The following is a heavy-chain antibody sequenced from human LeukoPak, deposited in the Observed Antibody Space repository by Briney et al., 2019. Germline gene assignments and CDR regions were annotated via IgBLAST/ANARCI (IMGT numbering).Heavy chain of an antibody. J-gene: IGHJ4*02. Sequence: ASVKVSCKASGYRFISHYIHWVRQAPGQGPEWLGWMHAGDGNTRYPEKFEGRVTMTRDTSSNTAYMDLTSLRSDDTAVYYCAREGSYCVGGDCYSFDFWGQGTLVTVSS. CDR3: AREGSYCVGGDCYSFDF. CDR2: MHAGDGNT. V-gene: IGHV1-2*02. D-gene: IGHD2-21*02. CDR1: GYRFISHY.